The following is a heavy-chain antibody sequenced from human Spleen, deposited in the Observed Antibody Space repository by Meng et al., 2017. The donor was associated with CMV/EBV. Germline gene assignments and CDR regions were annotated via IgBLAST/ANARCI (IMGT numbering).Heavy chain of an antibody. D-gene: IGHD2-2*01. V-gene: IGHV5-51*01. J-gene: IGHJ4*02. CDR3: VRLGASSTYFDY. Sequence: CKGYGNTCTSEWIGWVRQMPGKGLEWMGIIYPGDSDTRYSPSFQGQVTISVDESISSAYLQWGRLRASDTAMYYCVRLGASSTYFDYWGQGTLVTVSS. CDR2: IYPGDSDT. CDR1: GNTCTSEW.